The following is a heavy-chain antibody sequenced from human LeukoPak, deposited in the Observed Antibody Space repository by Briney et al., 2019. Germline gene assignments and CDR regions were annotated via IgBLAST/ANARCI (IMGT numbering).Heavy chain of an antibody. J-gene: IGHJ4*02. CDR2: IYPGDSDA. V-gene: IGHV5-51*01. D-gene: IGHD1-7*01. CDR1: GYSFTTYW. Sequence: GESLKISCKGSGYSFTTYWTGWVRQMPGKGLEWMGIIYPGDSDARYSPSFQGQVTISADKSISTAYLQWSSLKASDTAMYYCARQGTTTSWYYFDFWGQGTLVTVSS. CDR3: ARQGTTTSWYYFDF.